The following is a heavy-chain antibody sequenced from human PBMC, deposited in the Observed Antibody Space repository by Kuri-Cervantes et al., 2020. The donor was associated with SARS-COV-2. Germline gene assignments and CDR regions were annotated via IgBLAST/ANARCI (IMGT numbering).Heavy chain of an antibody. CDR2: IIPIFGTA. Sequence: SVKVSCKASGGTFSSYAISWVRQAPGQGLEWMGGIIPIFGTANYAQKFQGRVTITTDESTSTAYMELSSLRSDDTAVYYCARAYLWSGYYTDYYMDVWGEGTTVTVSS. D-gene: IGHD3-3*01. J-gene: IGHJ6*03. CDR3: ARAYLWSGYYTDYYMDV. CDR1: GGTFSSYA. V-gene: IGHV1-69*05.